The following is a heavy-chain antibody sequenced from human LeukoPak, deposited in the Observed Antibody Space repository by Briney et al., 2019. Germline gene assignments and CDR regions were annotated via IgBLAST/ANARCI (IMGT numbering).Heavy chain of an antibody. Sequence: ASVKVSCKASGYTFTSYDINWVRQATGQGLEWMGWMNPNSGNTGYAQKFQGRVTMTRDMSTSTVYMDLSSLRSDDTAVYYCARKVDAAKVNAFDIWGQGTMVTVSS. CDR3: ARKVDAAKVNAFDI. J-gene: IGHJ3*02. CDR2: MNPNSGNT. V-gene: IGHV1-8*01. CDR1: GYTFTSYD. D-gene: IGHD5-18*01.